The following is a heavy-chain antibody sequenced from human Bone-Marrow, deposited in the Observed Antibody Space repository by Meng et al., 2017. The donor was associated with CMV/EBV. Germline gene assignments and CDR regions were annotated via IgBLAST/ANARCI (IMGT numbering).Heavy chain of an antibody. CDR1: GYTLTELS. D-gene: IGHD3-3*01. CDR2: IIPIFGIA. J-gene: IGHJ4*02. CDR3: ARGRETFWSGYRYFDY. Sequence: SVKVSCKVSGYTLTELSMHWVRQAPGKGLEWMGGIIPIFGIANYAQKFQGRVTITADKSTSTAYMELNSLRAEDTAVYYCARGRETFWSGYRYFDYWGQGTLVTVSS. V-gene: IGHV1-69*10.